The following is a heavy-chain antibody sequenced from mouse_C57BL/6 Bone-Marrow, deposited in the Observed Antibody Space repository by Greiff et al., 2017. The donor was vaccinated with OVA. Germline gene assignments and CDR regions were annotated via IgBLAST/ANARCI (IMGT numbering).Heavy chain of an antibody. CDR3: TGRGYFDY. CDR2: FDPGTGGT. J-gene: IGHJ2*01. V-gene: IGHV1-15*01. Sequence: VQLQQSGAELVRPGASVTLSCKASGYTFTDYEMHWVKQTPGQGLEWIGAFDPGTGGTEYNQKFKGKAILTADKSSSTAYMELRSLTSDDSAVYYCTGRGYFDYWGQGTTLTVSS. CDR1: GYTFTDYE.